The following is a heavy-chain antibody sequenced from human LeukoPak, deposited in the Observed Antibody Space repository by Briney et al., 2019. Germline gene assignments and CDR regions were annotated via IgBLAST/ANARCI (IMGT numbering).Heavy chain of an antibody. V-gene: IGHV3-7*01. J-gene: IGHJ5*02. CDR2: IKQDGTET. CDR3: ARNTDRDAYMAS. Sequence: GGSLRLSCEVTGFTLSSYWMSWVRQAPGKGLKWVANIKQDGTETHYGDSVKGRFTISRDNAKNSLYLQLNSLRGEDTAVYYCARNTDRDAYMASWGQGTLVTVSS. CDR1: GFTLSSYW. D-gene: IGHD5-24*01.